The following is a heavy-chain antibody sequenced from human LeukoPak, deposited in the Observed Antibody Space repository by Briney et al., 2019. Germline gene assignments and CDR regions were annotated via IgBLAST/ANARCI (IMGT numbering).Heavy chain of an antibody. Sequence: ASVKDSSKASGYTFTSYGISWVRQAPGQGLEWMGWISAYNGNTNYAQKLQGRVTMTTDTSTSTAYMELRSLRSDDTAVYYCARDPPRGGYYDSSGYSLLDYWGQGTLVTVSS. CDR1: GYTFTSYG. V-gene: IGHV1-18*01. CDR2: ISAYNGNT. D-gene: IGHD3-22*01. CDR3: ARDPPRGGYYDSSGYSLLDY. J-gene: IGHJ4*02.